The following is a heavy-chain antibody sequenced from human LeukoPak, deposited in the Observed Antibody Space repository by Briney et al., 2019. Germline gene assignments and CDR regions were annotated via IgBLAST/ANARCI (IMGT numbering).Heavy chain of an antibody. V-gene: IGHV3-30*02. CDR3: AKDMVVVPAASLYAAFDI. J-gene: IGHJ3*02. CDR1: GFTFSSYG. D-gene: IGHD2-2*01. Sequence: GGSLRLSCAASGFTFSSYGMRWVRQAPGKGLEWVAFIRYDGSNKYYADSVKGRFTISRDNSKNTLYLQMNSLRAEDTAVYYCAKDMVVVPAASLYAAFDIWGQGTMVTVSS. CDR2: IRYDGSNK.